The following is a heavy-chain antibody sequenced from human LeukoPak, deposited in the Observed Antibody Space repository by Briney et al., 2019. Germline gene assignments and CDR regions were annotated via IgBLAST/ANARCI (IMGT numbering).Heavy chain of an antibody. CDR1: GGSISSSSYY. V-gene: IGHV4-39*01. D-gene: IGHD6-19*01. Sequence: SETLSLTCTVSGGSISSSSYYWGWIRQPPGKGLEWIGSIYYSGSTYYNPSLKSRVTISVDTSKNQFSVKLSSVTAADTAVYYCASIPGYSSGGYYYYYMDVWGKGTTVTVSS. CDR3: ASIPGYSSGGYYYYYMDV. CDR2: IYYSGST. J-gene: IGHJ6*03.